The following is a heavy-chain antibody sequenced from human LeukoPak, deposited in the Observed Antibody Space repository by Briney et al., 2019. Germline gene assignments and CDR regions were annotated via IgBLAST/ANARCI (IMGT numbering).Heavy chain of an antibody. Sequence: GSLRLSCVASGFTFSNYWMHWVRQAPGKGLVWASRINSDGSSTTYADSVKGRFTISRDNAKNTLYLQMNSLRAEDTAVYYCARDPHGYWWFDPWGQGTLVTVSS. CDR3: ARDPHGYWWFDP. D-gene: IGHD5-18*01. J-gene: IGHJ5*02. V-gene: IGHV3-74*03. CDR1: GFTFSNYW. CDR2: INSDGSST.